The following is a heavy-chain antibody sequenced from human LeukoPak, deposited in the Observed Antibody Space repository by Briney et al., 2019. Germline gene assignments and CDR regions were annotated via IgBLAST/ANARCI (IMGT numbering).Heavy chain of an antibody. D-gene: IGHD3-10*01. CDR3: ARGDYYGSPKVVAA. CDR2: INPNSGDT. CDR1: GYTLTDYY. Sequence: GASVKVSCKASGYTLTDYYINWVRQAPGQGLEWMGWINPNSGDTNYAQKFQDRVTMTRDTSISTAYIELNLLRSDDTAVYYCARGDYYGSPKVVAAWGQGTLVTVSS. J-gene: IGHJ5*02. V-gene: IGHV1-2*02.